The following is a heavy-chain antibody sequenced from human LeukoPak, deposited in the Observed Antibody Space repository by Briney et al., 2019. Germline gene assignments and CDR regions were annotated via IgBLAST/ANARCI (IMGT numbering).Heavy chain of an antibody. Sequence: SETLSLTCTVSGGSISSYYWSWIRQPPGKGPEWIGYIYYSGSANYNPSLKSRVTISVDTSSNQFSLKLSPVTAADTAVYYCARDRGDYDTYYYYMDVWGKGTTVTISS. D-gene: IGHD3-22*01. J-gene: IGHJ6*03. CDR3: ARDRGDYDTYYYYMDV. CDR2: IYYSGSA. CDR1: GGSISSYY. V-gene: IGHV4-59*01.